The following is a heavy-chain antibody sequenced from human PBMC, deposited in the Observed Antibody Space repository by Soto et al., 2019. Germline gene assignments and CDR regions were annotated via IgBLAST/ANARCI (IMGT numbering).Heavy chain of an antibody. D-gene: IGHD2-2*01. CDR2: INHSEST. CDR3: AREGGYCSSTNCYAFDY. V-gene: IGHV4-34*01. Sequence: QVQLQQWGAGLVKPSETLSLTCAVYGGSFSDYYWSWIRQPPEKGLEWIGEINHSESTNYNPSLNNRATMSVDTSKNQFSLRLTSVTAADTAVYYCAREGGYCSSTNCYAFDYWGQGTLVSVSS. J-gene: IGHJ4*02. CDR1: GGSFSDYY.